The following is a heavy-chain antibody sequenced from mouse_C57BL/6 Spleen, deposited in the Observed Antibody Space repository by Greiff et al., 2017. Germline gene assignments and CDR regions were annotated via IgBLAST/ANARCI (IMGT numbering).Heavy chain of an antibody. Sequence: EVQLQQSVAELVRPGASVKLSCTASGFYIKNTYMHWVKQRPEQGLEWIGRIDPANGNTKYAPKFQGKAPITADTSSNTAYLQLSSLTSEDTAIXYCARGTAYYFDYWGQGTTLTGSS. CDR2: IDPANGNT. D-gene: IGHD4-1*01. V-gene: IGHV14-3*01. J-gene: IGHJ2*01. CDR3: ARGTAYYFDY. CDR1: GFYIKNTY.